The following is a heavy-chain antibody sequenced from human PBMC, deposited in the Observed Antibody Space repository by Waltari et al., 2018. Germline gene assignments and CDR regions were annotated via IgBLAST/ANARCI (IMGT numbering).Heavy chain of an antibody. Sequence: EVQLVESGGGLVQPGGSLRPSCAASGLTFNTYWMKWVSQAQGKGLEWVANLNPDGSQKFYVDAVKCRFTVSRDNAQNSLDRQMNHLKAEDTAVYNCTTLARGESGDYWCQGTLVTVSS. V-gene: IGHV3-7*01. CDR1: GLTFNTYW. CDR3: TTLARGESGDY. CDR2: LNPDGSQK. D-gene: IGHD3-10*01. J-gene: IGHJ4*02.